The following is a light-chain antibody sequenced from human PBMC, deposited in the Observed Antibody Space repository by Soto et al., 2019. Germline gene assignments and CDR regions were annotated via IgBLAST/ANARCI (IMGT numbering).Light chain of an antibody. CDR2: EVS. CDR1: SSDVGGYNY. J-gene: IGLJ1*01. V-gene: IGLV2-8*01. Sequence: QSALTQHPSASGSPGQSVTISCTGTSSDVGGYNYVSWYQQHPGKAPKLMIYEVSKRPSGVPDRFSGSKSGNTASLTVSGLQAEDEADYYCSSYAGSLYVFGTGTKLTVL. CDR3: SSYAGSLYV.